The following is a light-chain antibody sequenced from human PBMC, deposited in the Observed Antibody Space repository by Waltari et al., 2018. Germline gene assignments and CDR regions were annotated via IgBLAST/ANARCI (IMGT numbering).Light chain of an antibody. J-gene: IGLJ2*01. Sequence: HHTPGHAPRWHIYKDTRGPSGIPKRFAGSNYGNKATLTISGTQAMDEADEYCQAWDSTTLVVFGGGTKLTVL. CDR2: KDT. CDR3: QAWDSTTLVV. V-gene: IGLV3-1*01.